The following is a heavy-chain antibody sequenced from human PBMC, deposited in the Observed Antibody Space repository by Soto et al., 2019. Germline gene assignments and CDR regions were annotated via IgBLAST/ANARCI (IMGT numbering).Heavy chain of an antibody. D-gene: IGHD3-22*01. CDR3: ARDPPLASGSVDY. Sequence: QVQLVESGGGVVQPGRSLRLSCAASGFTFSSYGMHWVRQAPGKGLEWVAVIWYDGSNKYYADSVKGRFTISRDNSKNTLYLQMNSLRAEDTAVYYCARDPPLASGSVDYWGQGTLVTVSS. J-gene: IGHJ4*02. V-gene: IGHV3-33*01. CDR1: GFTFSSYG. CDR2: IWYDGSNK.